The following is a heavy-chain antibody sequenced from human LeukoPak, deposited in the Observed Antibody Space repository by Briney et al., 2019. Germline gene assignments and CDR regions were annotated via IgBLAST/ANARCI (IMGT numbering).Heavy chain of an antibody. CDR2: ISGSGGST. CDR1: GFTFISYA. J-gene: IGHJ4*02. Sequence: GALRLSCAASGFTFISYAMSWVRQAPVKGLEWVSIISGSGGSTYYADSVKGRFTISRDNAKNSLYLQMNSLRAEDTAVYYCARDLYRIVVVPHYFDYWGQGTLVTVSS. CDR3: ARDLYRIVVVPHYFDY. V-gene: IGHV3-23*01. D-gene: IGHD3-22*01.